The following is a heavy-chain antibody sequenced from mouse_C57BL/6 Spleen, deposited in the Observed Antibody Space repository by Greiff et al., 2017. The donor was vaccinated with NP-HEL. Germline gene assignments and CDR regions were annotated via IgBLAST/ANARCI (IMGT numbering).Heavy chain of an antibody. Sequence: EVQLVESGGGLVKPGGSLKLSCAASGFTFSDSGMHWVRQAPEKGLEWVAYISSGSSTIYYADTVKGRFTIPRDNAKNTLFLQMTSLRSEDTAMYYCARVYYGSSYVGYAMDYWGQGTSVTVSS. D-gene: IGHD1-1*01. CDR1: GFTFSDSG. CDR2: ISSGSSTI. J-gene: IGHJ4*01. V-gene: IGHV5-17*01. CDR3: ARVYYGSSYVGYAMDY.